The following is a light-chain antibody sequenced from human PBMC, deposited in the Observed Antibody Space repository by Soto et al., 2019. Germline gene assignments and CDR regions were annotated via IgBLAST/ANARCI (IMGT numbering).Light chain of an antibody. J-gene: IGKJ4*01. CDR1: QSVSSSY. Sequence: EIVLTQSPGTLSLSPGERATLSFSASQSVSSSYLAWYHQKPGQAPRLLIYGASSRATGIPDRFSGSGSGTDFTLTISRLEPGDFAVYYCQQYGRSPLTFGGGTKVDI. CDR3: QQYGRSPLT. V-gene: IGKV3-20*01. CDR2: GAS.